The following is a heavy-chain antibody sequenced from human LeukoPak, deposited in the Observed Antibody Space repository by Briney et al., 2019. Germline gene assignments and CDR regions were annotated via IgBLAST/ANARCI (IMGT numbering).Heavy chain of an antibody. CDR2: VSNDGRDK. Sequence: PGRSLRLSCAASGFAFNAYAMHWVRQAPGKGLEWVAVVSNDGRDKHYADSVKGRFTISRDNSENTLYLQMNSLRAEDTAVYYCYGANAEHWGQGTLVTVSS. D-gene: IGHD4-23*01. CDR1: GFAFNAYA. CDR3: YGANAEH. J-gene: IGHJ1*01. V-gene: IGHV3-30*07.